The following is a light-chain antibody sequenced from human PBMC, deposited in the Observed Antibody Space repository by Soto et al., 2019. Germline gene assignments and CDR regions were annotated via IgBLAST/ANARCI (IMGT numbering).Light chain of an antibody. V-gene: IGKV3-20*01. CDR3: QQYDSSPYT. Sequence: EIVLTQSPGTLSLSPGEGAALSCRASQSIGSSFLAWYQQKPGQAPRLLIYGASSRATGIPDRFSGSGSGTVFTLTISRLEPEEFAVYYCQQYDSSPYTFGQGTKLEIK. CDR2: GAS. CDR1: QSIGSSF. J-gene: IGKJ2*01.